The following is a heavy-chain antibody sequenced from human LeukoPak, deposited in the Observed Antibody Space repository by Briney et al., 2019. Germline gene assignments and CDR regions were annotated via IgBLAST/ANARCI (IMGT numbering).Heavy chain of an antibody. D-gene: IGHD5-24*01. CDR1: GGSISSGGYS. CDR2: IYYSGST. V-gene: IGHV4-30-4*07. J-gene: IGHJ4*02. CDR3: ARSEGRAPYDY. Sequence: PSETLSLTCAVSGGSISSGGYSWSWIRQPPGKGLEWLGYIYYSGSTYYNPSLKSRVTISVDTSKNQFSLKLSSVTAADTAVYYCARSEGRAPYDYWGQGTLVTVSS.